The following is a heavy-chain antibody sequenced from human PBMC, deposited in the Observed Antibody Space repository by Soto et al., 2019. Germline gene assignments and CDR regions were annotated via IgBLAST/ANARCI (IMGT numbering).Heavy chain of an antibody. CDR1: GFTFSSYW. Sequence: EVQLVESGGGLVQPGGSLRLSCAAFGFTFSSYWMHWVRQAPGKGLVWVSRINSDGSSTSYADSVKGRFTISRDNAKNTLYLQMNSLRAEDTAVYYCARQYSSGWDWYFDLWGRGTLVTVSS. CDR2: INSDGSST. D-gene: IGHD6-19*01. J-gene: IGHJ2*01. CDR3: ARQYSSGWDWYFDL. V-gene: IGHV3-74*01.